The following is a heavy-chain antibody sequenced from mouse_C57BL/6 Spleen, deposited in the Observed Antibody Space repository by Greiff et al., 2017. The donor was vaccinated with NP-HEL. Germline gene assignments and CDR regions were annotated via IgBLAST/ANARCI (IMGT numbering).Heavy chain of an antibody. CDR2: ISSGGSYT. Sequence: DVQLQESGGDLVKPGGSLKLSCAASGFTFSSYGMSWVRQTPDKRLEWVATISSGGSYTYYPDSVKGRFTISRDNAKNTLYLQMSSLKSEDTAMYYCARLPAGFAYWGQGTLVTVSA. J-gene: IGHJ3*01. CDR3: ARLPAGFAY. V-gene: IGHV5-6*01. CDR1: GFTFSSYG.